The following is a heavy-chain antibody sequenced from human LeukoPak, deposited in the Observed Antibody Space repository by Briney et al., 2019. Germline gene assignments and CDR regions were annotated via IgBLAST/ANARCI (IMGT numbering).Heavy chain of an antibody. CDR1: GCTFSSYS. CDR2: ISSSSSYI. Sequence: GGSLRLSCAASGCTFSSYSMNWVRQAPGKGLEWVSSISSSSSYIYYADSVKGRFTISRDNAKNSLYLQMNSLRAEDTAVYYCARADSGYPDYWGQGTLVSVSS. D-gene: IGHD5-12*01. J-gene: IGHJ4*02. CDR3: ARADSGYPDY. V-gene: IGHV3-21*01.